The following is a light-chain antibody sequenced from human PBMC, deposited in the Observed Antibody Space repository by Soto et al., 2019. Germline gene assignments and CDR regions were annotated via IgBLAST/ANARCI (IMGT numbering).Light chain of an antibody. Sequence: EIVLTQSPGTLSLSAGERALFACRTSQSVSSTYLAWYKQKPGQAPRLLIYGSSKRATGIPDRFSGSGSGTEFTLTISRLEPEDFDAYYCHQYGNLPLTFGGGTKVDIK. CDR3: HQYGNLPLT. J-gene: IGKJ4*01. CDR1: QSVSSTY. CDR2: GSS. V-gene: IGKV3-20*01.